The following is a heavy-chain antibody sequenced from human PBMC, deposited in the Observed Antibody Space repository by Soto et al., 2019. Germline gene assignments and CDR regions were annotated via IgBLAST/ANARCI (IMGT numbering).Heavy chain of an antibody. Sequence: SETLSLTCTVSGGSISGHHWTWIRQPPGKGLEWIGYIFYSGNTNYNPSLRSRVTISVDTSKNQFSLKLNSVTTADTAMYYCARVGSSGWSPDYWGQGTLVTVSS. J-gene: IGHJ4*02. V-gene: IGHV4-59*11. CDR1: GGSISGHH. CDR2: IFYSGNT. D-gene: IGHD6-19*01. CDR3: ARVGSSGWSPDY.